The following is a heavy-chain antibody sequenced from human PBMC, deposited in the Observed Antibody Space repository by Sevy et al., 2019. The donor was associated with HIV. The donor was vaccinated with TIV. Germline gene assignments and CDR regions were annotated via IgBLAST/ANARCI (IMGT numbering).Heavy chain of an antibody. Sequence: GESLKISCAASGFSFSSYWMHWVRQAPGKGLEWVANIKQDESEKYYAASVKGRFTISRDNAKNSVYLQMNSLRPEETAIYYCTRGNSGSFDYWGQGTLVTVS. CDR3: TRGNSGSFDY. CDR2: IKQDESEK. D-gene: IGHD3-22*01. J-gene: IGHJ4*02. CDR1: GFSFSSYW. V-gene: IGHV3-7*03.